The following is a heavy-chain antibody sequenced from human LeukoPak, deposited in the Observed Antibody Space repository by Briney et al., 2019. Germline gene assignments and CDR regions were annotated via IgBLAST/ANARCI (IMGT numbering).Heavy chain of an antibody. J-gene: IGHJ4*02. D-gene: IGHD2-2*01. V-gene: IGHV3-23*01. Sequence: GGSLRLSCAASGFTFSSYAMSWVRQTPGRGLEWVAGVSPSGGRTIYADSAEGRFTISRDNSNDTVYLQLSSLRAEDSALYYCARVRGVYCSSPACYYYDAWGQGTPVTVSS. CDR2: VSPSGGRT. CDR3: ARVRGVYCSSPACYYYDA. CDR1: GFTFSSYA.